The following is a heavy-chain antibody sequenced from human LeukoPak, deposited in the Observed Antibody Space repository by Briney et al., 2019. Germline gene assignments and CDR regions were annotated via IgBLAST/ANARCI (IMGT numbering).Heavy chain of an antibody. CDR1: GFTFDDYA. D-gene: IGHD3-10*01. CDR3: AREYGSGSMLDY. Sequence: GRSLRLSCAASGFTFDDYAMHWVRQVPGKGLEWVSSISWNSGRIGYADSVKGRFTISRDNAKNSLYLQMNSQRAEDTALYYCAREYGSGSMLDYWGQGTLVTVSS. J-gene: IGHJ4*02. CDR2: ISWNSGRI. V-gene: IGHV3-9*01.